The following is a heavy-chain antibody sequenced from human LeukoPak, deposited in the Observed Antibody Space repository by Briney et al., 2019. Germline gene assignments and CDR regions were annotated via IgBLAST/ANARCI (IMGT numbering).Heavy chain of an antibody. J-gene: IGHJ6*03. CDR3: ARAAATVTTYYYYYYMDV. CDR2: IYTSGST. CDR1: GGSISSYY. Sequence: SSETLSLTCTVSGGSISSYYWSWIRQPAGKGLEWIGRIYTSGSTNYNPSLKSRVTMSVDTSKNQFSLKLSSVTAADTAVYYCARAAATVTTYYYYYYMDVWGKGTTVTVSS. D-gene: IGHD4-17*01. V-gene: IGHV4-4*07.